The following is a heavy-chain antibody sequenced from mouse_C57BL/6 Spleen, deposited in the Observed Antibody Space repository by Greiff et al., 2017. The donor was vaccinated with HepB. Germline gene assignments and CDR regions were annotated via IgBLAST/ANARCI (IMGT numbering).Heavy chain of an antibody. CDR2: IHPNSGST. CDR3: ARDYGSPRFAY. CDR1: GYTFTSYW. Sequence: QVQLQQPGAELVKPGASVKLSCKASGYTFTSYWMHWVKQRPGQGLEWIGMIHPNSGSTNYNEKFKSKATLTVDKSSSTAYMQLSSLTSEDSAVYYCARDYGSPRFAYWGQGTLVTVSA. D-gene: IGHD1-1*01. J-gene: IGHJ3*01. V-gene: IGHV1-64*01.